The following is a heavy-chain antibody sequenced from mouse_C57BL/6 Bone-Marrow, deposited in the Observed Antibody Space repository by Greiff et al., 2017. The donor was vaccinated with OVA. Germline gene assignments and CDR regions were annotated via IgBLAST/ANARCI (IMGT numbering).Heavy chain of an antibody. CDR3: ARWGWLLAMDY. J-gene: IGHJ4*01. CDR1: GYTFTSYW. Sequence: QFQLQQPGAELVRPGTSVKLSCKASGYTFTSYWMHWVKQRPGQGLEWIGVIDPSDSYTNYNQKFKGKATLTVDTSSSTAYMQLSSLTSEDSAVYYCARWGWLLAMDYWGQGTSVTVSS. D-gene: IGHD2-3*01. CDR2: IDPSDSYT. V-gene: IGHV1-59*01.